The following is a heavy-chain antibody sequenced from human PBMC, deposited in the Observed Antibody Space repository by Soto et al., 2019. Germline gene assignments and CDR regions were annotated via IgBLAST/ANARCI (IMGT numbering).Heavy chain of an antibody. CDR1: GGSIRSGGYY. CDR3: FRGELVEDSSSFFHY. V-gene: IGHV4-31*03. D-gene: IGHD6-13*01. J-gene: IGHJ4*02. Sequence: QVQLQESGPGLVKPSQTLSLTCTVSGGSIRSGGYYWSWIRQHPGKGLEWIGYIYYSGSTYYNPSLKSRVTMSVDTSMNQFTLKLSSVTATDTAGYYCFRGELVEDSSSFFHYWGQGLLVTVSS. CDR2: IYYSGST.